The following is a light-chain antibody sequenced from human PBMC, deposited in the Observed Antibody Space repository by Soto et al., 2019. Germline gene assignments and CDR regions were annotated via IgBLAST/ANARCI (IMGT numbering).Light chain of an antibody. J-gene: IGKJ5*01. CDR3: QQRSNWPIT. CDR1: QSVSNNY. Sequence: EIVLTPSPGTLSLSPGERVTLSCRASQSVSNNYLAWYQQKPGQAPRLLIYGASNRATGIPDRFSGSGSGTDFTLTISRLEPEDFAVYYCQQRSNWPITFGQGTRREIK. CDR2: GAS. V-gene: IGKV3D-20*02.